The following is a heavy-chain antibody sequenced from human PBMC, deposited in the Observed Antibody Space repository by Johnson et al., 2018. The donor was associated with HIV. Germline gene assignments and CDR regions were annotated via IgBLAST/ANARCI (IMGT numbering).Heavy chain of an antibody. J-gene: IGHJ3*02. D-gene: IGHD5-24*01. CDR3: AKDQGIEMAGYDGFDI. CDR2: ISGSGGST. Sequence: MLLVESGGGLVQPGGSLRLSCAASGFTFSSYAMSWVRQAPGKGLEWVSAISGSGGSTYYADSVKGRFTISRDNSKNTLYLQMNSLRAEDTAVYYCAKDQGIEMAGYDGFDIWGQGTMVTVSS. CDR1: GFTFSSYA. V-gene: IGHV3-23*04.